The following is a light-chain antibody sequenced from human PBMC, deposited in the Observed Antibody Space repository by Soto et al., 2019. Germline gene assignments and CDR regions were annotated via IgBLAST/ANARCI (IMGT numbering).Light chain of an antibody. CDR3: QQYNSYS. CDR1: QSISNW. Sequence: DIQMTQSPSTLPASVGDRVTITCRARQSISNWVAWYQQKPGTAPKRLIYHASSLESGVPSRFSGSGSGTEFTLTISSLQPDDFATYYCQQYNSYSFGQGTKVDIK. CDR2: HAS. J-gene: IGKJ1*01. V-gene: IGKV1-5*01.